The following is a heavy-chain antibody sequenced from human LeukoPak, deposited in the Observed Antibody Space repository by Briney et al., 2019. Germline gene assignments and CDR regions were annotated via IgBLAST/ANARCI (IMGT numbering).Heavy chain of an antibody. CDR3: AKDLGRWLQHPGQADY. J-gene: IGHJ4*02. V-gene: IGHV3-23*01. D-gene: IGHD5-24*01. Sequence: PGGSLRLSCAASGFTFSSYAMSWVRQAPGKGLEWVSAISGSGGSTYYADSVKGRFTISRDNSKNTPYLQMNSLRAEDTAVYYCAKDLGRWLQHPGQADYWGQGTLVTVSS. CDR1: GFTFSSYA. CDR2: ISGSGGST.